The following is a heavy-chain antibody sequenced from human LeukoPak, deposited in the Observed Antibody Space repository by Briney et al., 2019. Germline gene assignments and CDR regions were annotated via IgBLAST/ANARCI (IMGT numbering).Heavy chain of an antibody. CDR3: ATDAEYYYGSGSYSSGIDV. D-gene: IGHD3-10*01. V-gene: IGHV4-31*03. Sequence: SQTLSLTCTVSGGSISSGGYYWSWLRQHPGKGVEWVGYIYYNGSTYYNPSLKSRVNISADTSKNQFSLKLSSVTAADTAVYYCATDAEYYYGSGSYSSGIDVWGQGTTVTVSS. J-gene: IGHJ6*02. CDR2: IYYNGST. CDR1: GGSISSGGYY.